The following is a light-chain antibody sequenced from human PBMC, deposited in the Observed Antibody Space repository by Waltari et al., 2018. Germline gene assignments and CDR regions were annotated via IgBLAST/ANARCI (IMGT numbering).Light chain of an antibody. CDR1: SSDVGGYNY. CDR2: DVS. CDR3: CSYAGSYTHV. J-gene: IGLJ1*01. Sequence: QSALTQPRPVSGSPGPSVTLSCTGTSSDVGGYNYVPWYHQHPGKAPKLMIYDVSKRPSGVPDRFSGSKSGNTASLTISGLQAEDEADYYCCSYAGSYTHVFGTGTKVTVL. V-gene: IGLV2-11*01.